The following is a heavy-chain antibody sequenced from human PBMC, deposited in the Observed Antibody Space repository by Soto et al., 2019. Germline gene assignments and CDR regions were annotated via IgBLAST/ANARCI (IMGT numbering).Heavy chain of an antibody. D-gene: IGHD6-13*01. CDR1: GGPLRRGDYF. V-gene: IGHV4-30-4*01. J-gene: IGHJ4*02. CDR2: IYYSGST. Sequence: SETPSPTCTLSGGPLRRGDYFWSWIRQPPGKGLEWIGSIYYSGSTYYNPSLKSRVTISVDTSKNQFSLKLNSVTAADTAVYYCASRHSSPYFDYWGQGTLVTVSS. CDR3: ASRHSSPYFDY.